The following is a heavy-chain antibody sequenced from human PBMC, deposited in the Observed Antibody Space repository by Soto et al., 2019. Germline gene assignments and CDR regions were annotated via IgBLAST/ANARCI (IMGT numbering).Heavy chain of an antibody. V-gene: IGHV3-33*01. CDR2: IGNDGSYQ. Sequence: QVQLVESGGGVVQPGTSLRLSCAASGFTFRTYGMHWVRQAPGKGLEWVGVIGNDGSYQHCADSVKGRFTISRDNSKNTLYLEMNSLRPEDTALYQCVRDKARGYMDVWGKGTTVTVSS. J-gene: IGHJ6*03. CDR1: GFTFRTYG. CDR3: VRDKARGYMDV.